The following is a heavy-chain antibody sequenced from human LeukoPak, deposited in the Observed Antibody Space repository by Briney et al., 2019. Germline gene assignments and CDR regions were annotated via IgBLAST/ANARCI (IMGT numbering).Heavy chain of an antibody. CDR2: IIPIFGTA. CDR1: GGTFSSYA. Sequence: SVKVSCRASGGTFSSYAISWVRQAPGQGLEWMGRIIPIFGTANYAQKLQGRVTITTDESTSTAYMELSSLRSEDTAVYYCASTYYKLYYFDYWGQGTLVTVSS. J-gene: IGHJ4*02. V-gene: IGHV1-69*05. D-gene: IGHD3-10*01. CDR3: ASTYYKLYYFDY.